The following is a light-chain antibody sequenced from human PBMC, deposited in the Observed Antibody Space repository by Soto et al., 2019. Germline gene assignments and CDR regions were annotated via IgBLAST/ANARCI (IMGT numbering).Light chain of an antibody. CDR3: SSYTSGDTLV. V-gene: IGLV2-14*01. J-gene: IGLJ2*01. Sequence: QSVLTQPASVSGSPGQSITISCTGTSSDIGGYNYVSWYQLHPGKAPKLMIYEVSDRPSGVSNRFSGSKSGNTASLTISGLQAEDEGDYYCSSYTSGDTLVFGGGTKLTVL. CDR1: SSDIGGYNY. CDR2: EVS.